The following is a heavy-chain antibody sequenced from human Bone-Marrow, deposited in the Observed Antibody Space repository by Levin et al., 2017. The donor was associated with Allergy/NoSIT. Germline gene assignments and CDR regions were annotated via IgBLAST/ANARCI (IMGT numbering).Heavy chain of an antibody. J-gene: IGHJ4*02. Sequence: ASVKVSCKASGGTFSSYAISWVRQAPGQGLEWMGGIIPIFGTANYAQKFQGRVTITADESTSTAYMELSSLRSEDTAVYYCARGDYGDYVGYFDYWGQGTLVTVSS. CDR3: ARGDYGDYVGYFDY. CDR2: IIPIFGTA. D-gene: IGHD4-17*01. V-gene: IGHV1-69*13. CDR1: GGTFSSYA.